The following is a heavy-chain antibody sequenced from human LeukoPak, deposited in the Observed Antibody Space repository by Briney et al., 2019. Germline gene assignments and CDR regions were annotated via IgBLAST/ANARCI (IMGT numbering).Heavy chain of an antibody. J-gene: IGHJ4*02. CDR2: IYYSGST. D-gene: IGHD3-10*01. CDR3: ARDFYYGSGSYRVFYFDY. V-gene: IGHV4-39*07. CDR1: GGSISSSSYY. Sequence: SETLSLTCTVSGGSISSSSYYWGWIRQPPGKGLEWIGSIYYSGSTYYNPCLKSRVTISVDTSKNQFSLKLSSVTAADTALYYCARDFYYGSGSYRVFYFDYWGQGTLVTVSS.